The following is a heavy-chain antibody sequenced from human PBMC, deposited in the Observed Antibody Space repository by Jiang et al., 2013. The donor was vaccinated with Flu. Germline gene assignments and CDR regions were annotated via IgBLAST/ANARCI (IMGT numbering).Heavy chain of an antibody. D-gene: IGHD3-10*01. CDR2: IYYSGST. V-gene: IGHV4-39*01. J-gene: IGHJ4*02. Sequence: GPGLVKPSETLSLTCTVSGGSISSSSYYWGWIRQPPGKGLEWIGSIYYSGSTYYNPSLKSRVTISVDTSKNQFSLKLSSVTAADTAVYYCASGTYGSGSYYNLYYFDYWAREPWSPSPQ. CDR3: ASGTYGSGSYYNLYYFDY. CDR1: GGSISSSSYY.